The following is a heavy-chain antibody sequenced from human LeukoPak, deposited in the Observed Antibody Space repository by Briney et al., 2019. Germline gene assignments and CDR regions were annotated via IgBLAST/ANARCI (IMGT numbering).Heavy chain of an antibody. CDR3: AREIRYYATGEGYFDY. D-gene: IGHD2-8*01. Sequence: PGGSLRLSRAASGFTFSDYYMSWIRQAPGKELEWVLYISSGGSTIHHADSVKGRFTISRDNAKNSLYLQMNSLRAEDTAVYYCAREIRYYATGEGYFDYWGQGTLVTVSS. V-gene: IGHV3-11*04. CDR1: GFTFSDYY. J-gene: IGHJ4*02. CDR2: ISSGGSTI.